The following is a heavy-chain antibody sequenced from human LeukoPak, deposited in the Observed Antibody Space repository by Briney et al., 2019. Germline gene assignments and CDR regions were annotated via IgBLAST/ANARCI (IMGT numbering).Heavy chain of an antibody. D-gene: IGHD3/OR15-3a*01. CDR2: IIPIFGTS. CDR1: GGTLSSYS. Sequence: SVKVSCKASGGTLSSYSISWVRQAPGQGLEYMGGIIPIFGTSNYAQRFQGRVTITADESTSTAYMELSSLRSEDTAVYYCARVWTINDAFDIWGQGTMVTVSS. J-gene: IGHJ3*02. V-gene: IGHV1-69*13. CDR3: ARVWTINDAFDI.